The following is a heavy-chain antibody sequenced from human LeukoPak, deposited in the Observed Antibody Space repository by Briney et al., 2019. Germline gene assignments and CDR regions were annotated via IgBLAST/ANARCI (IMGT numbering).Heavy chain of an antibody. CDR1: GFTFSDCD. CDR3: GRAFPPLRTAAAGDY. V-gene: IGHV3-21*01. Sequence: GGSLRLSCTASGFTFSDCDMNWFRQAPGKGLEWVSSISYRTSQLHYADSVKGRFTISRDNAKNSLYLQMDSLRAEDTAVYFCGRAFPPLRTAAAGDYWGQGTLVTVSS. J-gene: IGHJ4*02. CDR2: ISYRTSQL. D-gene: IGHD6-13*01.